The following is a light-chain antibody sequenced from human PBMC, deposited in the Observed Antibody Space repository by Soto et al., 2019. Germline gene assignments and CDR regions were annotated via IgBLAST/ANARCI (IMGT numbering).Light chain of an antibody. Sequence: IMMSMSSATLSVPTGESATLSCRASQSVSSSLAWYQQKPGQAPRLLIYDASSRATGSPARFSGSGSGTDFTLTVSSLEPEDFAVYYCHSRVHGITFCQGTRLEIK. CDR3: HSRVHGIT. CDR2: DAS. CDR1: QSVSSS. V-gene: IGKV3-11*01. J-gene: IGKJ5*01.